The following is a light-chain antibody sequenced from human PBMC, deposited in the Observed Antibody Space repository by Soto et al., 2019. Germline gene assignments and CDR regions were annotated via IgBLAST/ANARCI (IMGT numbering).Light chain of an antibody. CDR1: QGIGDT. CDR3: QQYNSYSWT. J-gene: IGKJ1*01. V-gene: IGKV3D-15*01. CDR2: GAS. Sequence: EIVMTQSPATLSVSPGEGATLSCRASQGIGDTLAWYQQKPGQAPRLLIYGASSRATGIPDRFSGSGSGTDFTLTISSLQPDDFATYYCQQYNSYSWTFGQGTKVDIK.